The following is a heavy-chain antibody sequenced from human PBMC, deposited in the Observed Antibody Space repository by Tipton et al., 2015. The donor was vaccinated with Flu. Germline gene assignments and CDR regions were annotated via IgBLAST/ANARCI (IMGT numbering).Heavy chain of an antibody. CDR1: GYTFTSYY. CDR2: INPSGGST. CDR3: ARDPILDYYDSSGYYGGY. J-gene: IGHJ4*02. V-gene: IGHV1-46*01. D-gene: IGHD3-22*01. Sequence: QVQLVQSGAEVKKPGASVKVSCKASGYTFTSYYMHWVRQAPGRGLEWMGIINPSGGSTSYAQKFQGRVTMTRDTSTSTVYMELSSLRSEDTAVYYCARDPILDYYDSSGYYGGYWGQGTLVTVSS.